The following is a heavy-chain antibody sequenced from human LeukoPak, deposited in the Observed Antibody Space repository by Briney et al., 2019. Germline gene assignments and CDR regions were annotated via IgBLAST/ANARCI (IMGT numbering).Heavy chain of an antibody. CDR1: GDSISTRGYY. D-gene: IGHD6-13*01. V-gene: IGHV4-31*03. J-gene: IGHJ4*02. Sequence: MSSETLSLTCTVSGDSISTRGYYWTWLRQHPRKGLEWIGYISYSGSTYYNPSLKSRLTMSEDTSNNRFFLRLTSVTAADTAVYYCARINIREYSSRPFDYWGQGTLVTVSS. CDR2: ISYSGST. CDR3: ARINIREYSSRPFDY.